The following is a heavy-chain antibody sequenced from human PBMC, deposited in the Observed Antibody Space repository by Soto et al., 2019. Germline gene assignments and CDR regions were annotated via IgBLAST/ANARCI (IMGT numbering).Heavy chain of an antibody. V-gene: IGHV3-21*02. CDR2: ISRSSSNI. J-gene: IGHJ6*03. CDR3: ARDPAGNYGSSSYMDV. CDR1: GFSFSSYS. Sequence: EVQLVESGGGLVKPGGSLRLSCAASGFSFSSYSMNWVRQAPGKGLEWVSSISRSSSNINHADSVKGRFTISRDNAKNSLYLQMNSLRAEDTAVYYCARDPAGNYGSSSYMDVWGKGTTVIVSS. D-gene: IGHD3-22*01.